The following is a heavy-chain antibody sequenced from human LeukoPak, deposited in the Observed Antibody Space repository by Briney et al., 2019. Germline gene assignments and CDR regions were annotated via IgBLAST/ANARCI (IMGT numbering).Heavy chain of an antibody. CDR1: EFTFSNFW. CDR2: IKQDGSEK. CDR3: ARGGNHGDYWYFDL. V-gene: IGHV3-7*01. J-gene: IGHJ2*01. D-gene: IGHD4-17*01. Sequence: GGSLRLSCSASEFTFSNFWMSWGRQAPGKGPGWVANIKQDGSEKYYVDSVKGRFTISRDNAETSLHLQMNSLRAEDTAVYYCARGGNHGDYWYFDLWGRGTLVTVSS.